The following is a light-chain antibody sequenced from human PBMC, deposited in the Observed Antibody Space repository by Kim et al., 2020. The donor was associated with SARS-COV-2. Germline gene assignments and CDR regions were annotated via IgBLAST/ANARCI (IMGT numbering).Light chain of an antibody. CDR2: DVS. CDR1: SSDVGNYNY. CDR3: CSSAGGYTWV. Sequence: GQSVTISCTGTSSDVGNYNYVSWYQQHPGKAPILMIYDVSKRPSGVPERFSGSKSGNTASLTISGLQAEDEADYYCCSSAGGYTWVFGGGTQLTVL. J-gene: IGLJ3*02. V-gene: IGLV2-11*01.